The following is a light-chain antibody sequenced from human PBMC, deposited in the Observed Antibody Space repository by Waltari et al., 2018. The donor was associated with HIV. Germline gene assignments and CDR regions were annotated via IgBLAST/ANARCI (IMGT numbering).Light chain of an antibody. J-gene: IGLJ2*01. CDR2: EVS. CDR1: SRDFGSTHL. V-gene: IGLV2-23*02. Sequence: QSALTQPASVSGSPGPSITISCPGPSRDFGSTHLVSWYQQPPGKAPKLMIYEVSKRPSGVSNRFSGSKSGNTASLTISGLQAEDEADYYCCSYAGSSTPVVFGGGTKLTVL. CDR3: CSYAGSSTPVV.